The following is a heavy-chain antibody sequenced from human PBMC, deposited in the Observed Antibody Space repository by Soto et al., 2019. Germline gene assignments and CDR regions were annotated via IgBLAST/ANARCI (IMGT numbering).Heavy chain of an antibody. Sequence: ASEPLSLRWSVAGGSIVGFDGSWIRQTQGKGLEWIGYIYYSGSTNYSPSLKSRVTISVDTSKNQFSLKLSSVTAADTAVYYCARDLGYSSSWYWFDPWGQGTLVTVSS. V-gene: IGHV4-59*01. CDR3: ARDLGYSSSWYWFDP. CDR2: IYYSGST. J-gene: IGHJ5*02. D-gene: IGHD6-13*01. CDR1: GGSIVGFD.